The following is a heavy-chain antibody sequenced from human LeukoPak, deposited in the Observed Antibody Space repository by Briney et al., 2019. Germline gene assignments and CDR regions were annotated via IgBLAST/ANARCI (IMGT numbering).Heavy chain of an antibody. Sequence: PGGSLRLSCAASGFTFSSYGMHWVRQAPGKGLERVAVIWYDGSNKYYADSVKGRFTISRDNSKNTLYLLMNSLRAEDTAVYYCAKEYYYGSGSHYYYYYGMDVWGQGTTVTVSS. CDR3: AKEYYYGSGSHYYYYYGMDV. CDR2: IWYDGSNK. V-gene: IGHV3-30*02. D-gene: IGHD3-10*01. CDR1: GFTFSSYG. J-gene: IGHJ6*02.